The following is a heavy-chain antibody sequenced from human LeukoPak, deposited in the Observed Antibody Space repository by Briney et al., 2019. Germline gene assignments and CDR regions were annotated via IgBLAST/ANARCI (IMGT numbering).Heavy chain of an antibody. Sequence: GGSLRLSCAASGVSFSSYWMSWVRQAPVKGLEWVANIKQDGTVKQYVDSVQGRFTISRDNAENSLYLQINSLRAEDTAVYYCVRLQRGSGTSDWGLGTLVTVSS. J-gene: IGHJ4*02. D-gene: IGHD3-16*01. CDR2: IKQDGTVK. CDR3: VRLQRGSGTSD. V-gene: IGHV3-7*01. CDR1: GVSFSSYW.